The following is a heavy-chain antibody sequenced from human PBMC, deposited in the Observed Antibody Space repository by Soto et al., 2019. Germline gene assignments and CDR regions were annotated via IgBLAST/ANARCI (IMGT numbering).Heavy chain of an antibody. CDR3: RLGGYCSGGSCWYGMDV. CDR2: ISYDGSNK. V-gene: IGHV3-30-3*01. D-gene: IGHD2-15*01. J-gene: IGHJ6*02. CDR1: GFTFSSYA. Sequence: GGSLRLSCAASGFTFSSYAMHWVRQAPGKGLEWVAVISYDGSNKYYADSVKGRFTISRDNSKNTLYLQMNSLRAEDTAVYYCRLGGYCSGGSCWYGMDVWGQGTTVTVSS.